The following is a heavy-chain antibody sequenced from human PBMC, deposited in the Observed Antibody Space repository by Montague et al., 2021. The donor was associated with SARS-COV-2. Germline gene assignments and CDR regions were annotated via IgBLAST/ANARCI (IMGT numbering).Heavy chain of an antibody. V-gene: IGHV4-39*01. D-gene: IGHD2-8*01. CDR2: IYYSGST. CDR1: GGSISSSSYY. CDR3: ARQSQAEIVLMVYAMGGWFDP. Sequence: SETLSLTCTVSGGSISSSSYYWGWIRQPSGKGLEWIGSIYYSGSTYYNPSLKSRVTISVDTSKNQFSLKLSSVTAADTAVYYCARQSQAEIVLMVYAMGGWFDPWGQGTLVTVSS. J-gene: IGHJ5*02.